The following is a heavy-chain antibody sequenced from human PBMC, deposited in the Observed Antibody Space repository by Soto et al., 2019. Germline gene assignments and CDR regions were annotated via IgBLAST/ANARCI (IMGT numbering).Heavy chain of an antibody. J-gene: IGHJ4*02. CDR3: ARDGDGYND. V-gene: IGHV4-61*01. CDR2: IYYSGST. D-gene: IGHD5-12*01. Sequence: QVQLQESGPGLVKPSETLSLTCTVSGGSVSSGSYYWSWIRQPPGKGLEWIGYIYYSGSTNYNPSLQRLVPLSADTSKSQFSLKLSSVTAADTAVYYCARDGDGYNDWGQGTLVTVSS. CDR1: GGSVSSGSYY.